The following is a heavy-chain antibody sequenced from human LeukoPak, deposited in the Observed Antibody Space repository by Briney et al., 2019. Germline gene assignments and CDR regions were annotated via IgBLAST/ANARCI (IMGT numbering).Heavy chain of an antibody. CDR1: GGSISSGGYY. Sequence: SETLSLTCTVSGGSISSGGYYWSWIRQHPGKGLEWIVYIYYSGSTYYNPSLKSRVTISVDTSKNQFSLKLSSVTAADTAVYYCARYCSGGSCYSGGVDYWGQGTLVTVSS. CDR2: IYYSGST. J-gene: IGHJ4*02. CDR3: ARYCSGGSCYSGGVDY. V-gene: IGHV4-31*03. D-gene: IGHD2-15*01.